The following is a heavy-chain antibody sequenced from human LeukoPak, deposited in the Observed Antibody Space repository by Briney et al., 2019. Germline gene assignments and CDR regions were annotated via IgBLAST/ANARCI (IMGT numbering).Heavy chain of an antibody. Sequence: GWSLRLSCVASDFTFSNFGMHWVRQAPGKGLEWLSFIRYDGSNNYHADSVKGRFSISRDNSKNTLHLQMNTLRPDDTAVYYCARTAVAGTLRWFDLWGQGTLVIVSS. CDR1: DFTFSNFG. V-gene: IGHV3-30*02. J-gene: IGHJ5*02. CDR2: IRYDGSNN. D-gene: IGHD6-19*01. CDR3: ARTAVAGTLRWFDL.